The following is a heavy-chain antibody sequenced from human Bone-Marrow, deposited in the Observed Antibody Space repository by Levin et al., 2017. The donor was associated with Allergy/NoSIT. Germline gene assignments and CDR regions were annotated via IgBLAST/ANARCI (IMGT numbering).Heavy chain of an antibody. J-gene: IGHJ4*02. Sequence: SGPTLVKPTQTLTLTCTFSGFSLTTSRVRVSWIRQSPGKALEWLARIDWDDDKFYSTSLKTRLTISKDTSKNQVVLTMTNMDPVDTATYYCARMKDSNYAYFDYWGQGTLVTVSS. D-gene: IGHD4-11*01. V-gene: IGHV2-70*04. CDR2: IDWDDDK. CDR1: GFSLTTSRVR. CDR3: ARMKDSNYAYFDY.